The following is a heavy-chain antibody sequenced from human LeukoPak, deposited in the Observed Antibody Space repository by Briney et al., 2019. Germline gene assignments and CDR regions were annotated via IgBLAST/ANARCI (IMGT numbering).Heavy chain of an antibody. CDR1: GGXISSSDNY. D-gene: IGHD6-13*01. CDR3: ASLRSRSSWTTFYFDY. J-gene: IGHJ4*02. V-gene: IGHV4-39*01. Sequence: SETLSLTCTVSGGXISSSDNYWGWIRQPPGKGLEWIGTIYYSGSTYYNPSLKSRVTISVDTSKNQFSLKLSSVTAADTAVYYCASLRSRSSWTTFYFDYWGQGTLVTVSS. CDR2: IYYSGST.